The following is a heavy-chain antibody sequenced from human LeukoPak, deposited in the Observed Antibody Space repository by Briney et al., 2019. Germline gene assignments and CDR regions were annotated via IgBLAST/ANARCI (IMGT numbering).Heavy chain of an antibody. CDR1: GYTFTNYD. Sequence: ASVKVSCMASGYTFTNYDVNWVRQASGQGLEWMGWMNPNSGNTGYAQKFQGRITMTSDTSISTAYLELSSLRSEDTAVYFCASELRWQPQWGQGTLVTVSS. V-gene: IGHV1-8*01. CDR2: MNPNSGNT. D-gene: IGHD4-23*01. CDR3: ASELRWQPQ. J-gene: IGHJ4*02.